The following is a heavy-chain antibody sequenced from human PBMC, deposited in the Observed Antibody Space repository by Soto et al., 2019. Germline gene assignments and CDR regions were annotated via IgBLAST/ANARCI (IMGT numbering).Heavy chain of an antibody. CDR3: ARGRGTMVRGVRNGMDV. J-gene: IGHJ6*02. CDR1: GGSFSGYY. V-gene: IGHV4-34*01. Sequence: SETLSLTCAVYGGSFSGYYWSWIRQPPGKGLEWIGEINHSGSTNYNPSLKSRVTISVDTSKNQFSLKLSSVTAADTAVYYCARGRGTMVRGVRNGMDVWGQGTTVTVSS. D-gene: IGHD3-10*01. CDR2: INHSGST.